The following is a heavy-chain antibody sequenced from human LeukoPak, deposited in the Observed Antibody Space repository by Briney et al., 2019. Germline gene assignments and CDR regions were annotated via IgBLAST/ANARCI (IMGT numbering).Heavy chain of an antibody. CDR1: GYTFTSYG. CDR3: ARDWGYYDSSGYSLFDY. J-gene: IGHJ4*02. CDR2: ISAYNGNT. D-gene: IGHD3-22*01. V-gene: IGHV1-18*01. Sequence: GASVKVSCKASGYTFTSYGISWVRQAPGQGLEWMRWISAYNGNTNYAQKLQGRVTMTTDTSTSTAYMELRSLRSDDTAVYYCARDWGYYDSSGYSLFDYWGQGTLVTVSS.